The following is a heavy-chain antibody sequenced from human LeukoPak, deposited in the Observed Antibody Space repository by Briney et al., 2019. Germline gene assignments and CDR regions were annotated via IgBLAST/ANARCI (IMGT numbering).Heavy chain of an antibody. Sequence: PSETLSLTCTVSGGSISTYYWSWIRQPPGKGLEWIGYIYYSGSINYNPSLKSRVTISVDTSKNQFSLKLSSVTAADTAVYYCARHQRHDYDFWSGYFIDAFDIWGQGTMVTVSS. D-gene: IGHD3-3*01. J-gene: IGHJ3*02. CDR3: ARHQRHDYDFWSGYFIDAFDI. V-gene: IGHV4-59*08. CDR2: IYYSGSI. CDR1: GGSISTYY.